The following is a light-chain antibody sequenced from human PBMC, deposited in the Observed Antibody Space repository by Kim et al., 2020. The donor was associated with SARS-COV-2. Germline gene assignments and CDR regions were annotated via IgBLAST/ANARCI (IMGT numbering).Light chain of an antibody. CDR1: SGSIDDNY. CDR3: QSYNRSNVV. CDR2: EDD. J-gene: IGLJ3*02. Sequence: GQTVTISCTRSSGSIDDNYGQWYQQRPGGAPTTVIYEDDQRPSGVSDRFSGSIDNSSNSASLTISGLKTEDEADYYCQSYNRSNVVFGGGTQLTVL. V-gene: IGLV6-57*03.